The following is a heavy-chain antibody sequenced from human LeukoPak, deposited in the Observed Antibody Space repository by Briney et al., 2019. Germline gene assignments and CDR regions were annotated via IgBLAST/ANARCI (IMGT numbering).Heavy chain of an antibody. CDR1: GFTFSSNY. CDR3: ARDSDGGYNHYFDY. CDR2: IYSGDNA. Sequence: TGGSLRLSCAASGFTFSSNYMSWVRQSPGKGLEWVSVIYSGDNAYYAASVKGRFTISRDNSKNTLYLQMNSLRADDTAMYYCARDSDGGYNHYFDYWGQGTLVTVSS. D-gene: IGHD5-24*01. V-gene: IGHV3-53*01. J-gene: IGHJ4*02.